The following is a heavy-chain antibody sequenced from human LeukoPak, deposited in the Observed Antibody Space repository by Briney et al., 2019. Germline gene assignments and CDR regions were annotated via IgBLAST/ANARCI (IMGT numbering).Heavy chain of an antibody. D-gene: IGHD3-22*01. V-gene: IGHV4-59*08. J-gene: IGHJ6*02. CDR2: IYYSGST. Sequence: PSETLSLTCTVSGGSISSYYWSWIRQPPGKGLEWIGYIYYSGSTNYNPSLKSRVTISVVTSKNQFSLKLSSVTAADTAVYYCARLGPIYDSSQTYYYYGMDVWGQGTTVTVSS. CDR1: GGSISSYY. CDR3: ARLGPIYDSSQTYYYYGMDV.